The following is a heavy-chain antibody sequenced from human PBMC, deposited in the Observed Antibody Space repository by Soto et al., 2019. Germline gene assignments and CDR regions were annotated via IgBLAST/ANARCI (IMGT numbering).Heavy chain of an antibody. CDR3: AKYCSSDVCFDY. J-gene: IGHJ4*02. Sequence: EVQLVESGGGLVQPGGSLRLSCASSGFTFSSCSMNWVRQAPGKGLEWVSFISGSGDTKYYADSLKVRFTISRDNAKNSLYMQMSSLRDEETAVYYCAKYCSSDVCFDYWGQGTLVTVSS. V-gene: IGHV3-48*02. CDR2: ISGSGDTK. D-gene: IGHD2-8*01. CDR1: GFTFSSCS.